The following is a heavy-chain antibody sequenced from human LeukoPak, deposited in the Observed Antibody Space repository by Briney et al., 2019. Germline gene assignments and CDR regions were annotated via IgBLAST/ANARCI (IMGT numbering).Heavy chain of an antibody. CDR2: ISGSGGST. D-gene: IGHD2-21*02. Sequence: QPGGSLSLSCPASGFTFSSNTMSWVRQPPGKGLEWVSAISGSGGSTYYADSWKGRFTISRANTKNTLYLQMNSLRAEDTAVYYCAKEELAYCGGDCYSHDYWGQGTLVTVSS. J-gene: IGHJ4*02. V-gene: IGHV3-23*01. CDR3: AKEELAYCGGDCYSHDY. CDR1: GFTFSSNT.